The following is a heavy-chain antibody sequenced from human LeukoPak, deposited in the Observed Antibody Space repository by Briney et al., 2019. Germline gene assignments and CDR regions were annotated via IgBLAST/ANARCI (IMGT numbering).Heavy chain of an antibody. V-gene: IGHV3-7*05. CDR3: AKDPRASSAYYYDRLGY. J-gene: IGHJ4*02. Sequence: GGSLRLSCAASGFTFSSYWMHWVRQAPGKGLEWVANIKLDGTEKYYVDSVKGRFTISRDNAKNSLYLQMNSLRVEDTAVYYCAKDPRASSAYYYDRLGYWGQGTLVTVSS. CDR2: IKLDGTEK. D-gene: IGHD3-22*01. CDR1: GFTFSSYW.